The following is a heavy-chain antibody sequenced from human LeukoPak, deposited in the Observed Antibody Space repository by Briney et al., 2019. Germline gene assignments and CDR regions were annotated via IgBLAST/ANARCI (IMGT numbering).Heavy chain of an antibody. J-gene: IGHJ4*02. V-gene: IGHV4-34*01. CDR2: INHSGST. CDR1: GGSFSGYY. CDR3: AREPGITGTTYYFDY. Sequence: SETLPLTCAVYGGSFSGYYWSWIRQPPGKGLEWIGEINHSGSTNYNPSLKSRVTISVDTSKNQFSLKPSSVTAADTAVNYCAREPGITGTTYYFDYWGQGTLVTVSS. D-gene: IGHD1-7*01.